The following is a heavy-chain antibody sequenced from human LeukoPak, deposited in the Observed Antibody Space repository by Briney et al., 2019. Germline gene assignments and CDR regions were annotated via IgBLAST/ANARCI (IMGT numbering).Heavy chain of an antibody. V-gene: IGHV3-64*01. CDR1: GFTFSTYA. CDR3: ARGRYGGGDCWNAFDI. J-gene: IGHJ3*02. CDR2: ISSNGDTT. Sequence: PGGSLRLSCAASGFTFSTYAMQWVRQTPGKGLEYVSAISSNGDTTYYANSVKGRFTISRDISKNTLYLQMGSLRAEDMAVYFCARGRYGGGDCWNAFDIWGQGTMVTVSS. D-gene: IGHD2-21*02.